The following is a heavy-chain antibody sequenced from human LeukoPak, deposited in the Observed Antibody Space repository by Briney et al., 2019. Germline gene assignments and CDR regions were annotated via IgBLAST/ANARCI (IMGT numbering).Heavy chain of an antibody. CDR2: ISSSSSYI. J-gene: IGHJ4*02. D-gene: IGHD3-22*01. CDR3: ARASSGYQGDY. Sequence: GGSLRLSCAASGLTFSSYSKNWVRQAPGKGLEWVSSISSSSSYIYYADSVKGRFTISRDNAKNSLFLQMDSLRAEDTAVYYCARASSGYQGDYWGQGTLVTVSS. CDR1: GLTFSSYS. V-gene: IGHV3-21*01.